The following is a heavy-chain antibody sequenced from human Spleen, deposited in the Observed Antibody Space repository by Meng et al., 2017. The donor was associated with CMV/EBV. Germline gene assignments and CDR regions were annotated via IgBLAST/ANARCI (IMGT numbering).Heavy chain of an antibody. CDR2: MYYSGGT. D-gene: IGHD2-2*02. CDR1: GGSISSSSYF. CDR3: ARITNRGYCTSSSCYSPIDS. Sequence: SETLSLTCSVSGGSISSSSYFWGWVRQPPGKGLEWIGSMYYSGGTYSNPSLKSRVTISGDTSKNHFSLNLSSVTAADTAVYYCARITNRGYCTSSSCYSPIDSWGQGTLVTVSS. V-gene: IGHV4-39*07. J-gene: IGHJ4*02.